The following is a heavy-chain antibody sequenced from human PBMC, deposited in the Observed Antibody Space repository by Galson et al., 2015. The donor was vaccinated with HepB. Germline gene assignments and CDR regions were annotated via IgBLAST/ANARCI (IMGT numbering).Heavy chain of an antibody. CDR3: TTDTGEGIQQLWVQNDY. CDR1: GFTFSNAW. Sequence: SLRLSCAASGFTFSNAWMSWVRQAPGKGLEWVGRIKSKTDGGTTDYAAPVKGRFTISRDDSKNTLYLQMNSLKTEDTAVYYCTTDTGEGIQQLWVQNDYWGQGTLVTVSS. J-gene: IGHJ4*02. CDR2: IKSKTDGGTT. D-gene: IGHD5-18*01. V-gene: IGHV3-15*01.